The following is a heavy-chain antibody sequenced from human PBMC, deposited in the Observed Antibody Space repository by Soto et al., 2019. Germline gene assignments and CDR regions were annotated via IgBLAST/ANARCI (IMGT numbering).Heavy chain of an antibody. D-gene: IGHD3-22*01. CDR3: AKVIKWNSSGYSSRDY. Sequence: GGSLRLSCAASGFTFSSYGMHWVRQAPGKGLEWVAVISYDGSNKYYADSVKGRFTISRDNSKNTLYLQMNSLRAEDTAVYYCAKVIKWNSSGYSSRDYWGQGTLVTSPQ. CDR1: GFTFSSYG. CDR2: ISYDGSNK. V-gene: IGHV3-30*18. J-gene: IGHJ4*02.